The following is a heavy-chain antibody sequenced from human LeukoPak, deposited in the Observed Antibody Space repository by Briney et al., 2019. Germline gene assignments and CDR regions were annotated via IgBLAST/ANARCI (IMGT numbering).Heavy chain of an antibody. CDR2: ISTRSTTI. J-gene: IGHJ2*01. V-gene: IGHV3-48*02. D-gene: IGHD4-17*01. CDR3: ARDRGYGDSVYWYFDL. Sequence: GSLRLSCAASGFSFTTYSMNWVRQAPGKGLEWVSYISTRSTTIYYADSVKGRFTISRDNAKSSLYLQMSSLRDEDTAVYYCARDRGYGDSVYWYFDLWGRGTLVTVSS. CDR1: GFSFTTYS.